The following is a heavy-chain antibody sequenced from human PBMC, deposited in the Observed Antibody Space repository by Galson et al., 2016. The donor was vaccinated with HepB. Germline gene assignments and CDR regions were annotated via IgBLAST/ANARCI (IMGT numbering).Heavy chain of an antibody. CDR3: VNQRVWTLDY. Sequence: SVKVSCKASGYTFTRYTMHWVRQAPGQRLEWMGWINAGNGNTKYSQKFQGRVTITRDTSASTAYMELSSLESEDTAVYYCVNQRVWTLDYWGQGTLLTVSS. J-gene: IGHJ4*02. CDR2: INAGNGNT. D-gene: IGHD3/OR15-3a*01. V-gene: IGHV1-3*01. CDR1: GYTFTRYT.